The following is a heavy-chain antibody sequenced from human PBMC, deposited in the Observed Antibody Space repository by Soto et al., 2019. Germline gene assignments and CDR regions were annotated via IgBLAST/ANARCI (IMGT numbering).Heavy chain of an antibody. J-gene: IGHJ4*02. CDR2: IYYSGST. D-gene: IGHD3-3*01. Sequence: SETLSLTCTVSGGSISSSSYYWGWIRQPPGKGLEWIGSIYYSGSTYYNPSLKSRVTISVDTSKNQFSLKLSSVTAADTAVYYCARSPLRITIFAVVIAEINFDYWGQGTLVTVSS. CDR3: ARSPLRITIFAVVIAEINFDY. CDR1: GGSISSSSYY. V-gene: IGHV4-39*01.